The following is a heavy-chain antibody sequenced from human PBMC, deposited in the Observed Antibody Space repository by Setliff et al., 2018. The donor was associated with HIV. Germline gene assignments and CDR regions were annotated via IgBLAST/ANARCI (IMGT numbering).Heavy chain of an antibody. D-gene: IGHD3-22*01. CDR1: GGTFSSYV. J-gene: IGHJ4*02. Sequence: GASVKVSCKASGGTFSSYVISWVRQAPGQGLEWMGGIIPIFGTANYAQKFQGRVTITTDESTSTVYMELSSLRSEDTAVYYCARAAYGYDSSGYFFDYWGQRTLVTVSS. CDR3: ARAAYGYDSSGYFFDY. V-gene: IGHV1-69*05. CDR2: IIPIFGTA.